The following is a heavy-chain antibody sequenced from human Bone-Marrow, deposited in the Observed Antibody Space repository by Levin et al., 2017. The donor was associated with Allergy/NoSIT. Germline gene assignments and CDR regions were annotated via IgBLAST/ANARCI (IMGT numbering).Heavy chain of an antibody. V-gene: IGHV4-28*01. CDR2: IYYIGST. CDR1: GSSISRSNW. J-gene: IGHJ4*02. D-gene: IGHD5-24*01. CDR3: ARTRDGYNVFDY. Sequence: SETLSLTCAVSGSSISRSNWWGWVRQPPGKGLEWIGSIYYIGSTSYTPSLKSRVTMSVDTSKNQFSLKLTSVTAVDTAVYYCARTRDGYNVFDYWGQGTPVTVSS.